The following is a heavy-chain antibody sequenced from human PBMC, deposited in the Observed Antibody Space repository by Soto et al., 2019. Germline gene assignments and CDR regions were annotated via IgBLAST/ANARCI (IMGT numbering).Heavy chain of an antibody. J-gene: IGHJ4*02. Sequence: QVQLVESGGGVVQPGRSLRLSCAASGFTFSSYGMHWVRQAPGKGLEWVAVIWYDGSNKYYADSVKGRFTISRDNSKNTLYLQMNSLRAEDTAVYYCAREPVAGMGVFYYFDYWGQGTLVTVSS. CDR3: AREPVAGMGVFYYFDY. CDR1: GFTFSSYG. CDR2: IWYDGSNK. D-gene: IGHD6-19*01. V-gene: IGHV3-33*01.